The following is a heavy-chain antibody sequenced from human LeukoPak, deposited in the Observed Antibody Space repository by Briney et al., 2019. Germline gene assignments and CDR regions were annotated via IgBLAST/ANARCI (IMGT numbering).Heavy chain of an antibody. CDR2: IIPIFGTA. J-gene: IGHJ6*03. CDR1: GGTFSSYA. CDR3: ARGAPLSYYYYYMDV. V-gene: IGHV1-69*05. Sequence: GASVKVSCKASGGTFSSYAISWVRQAPGQGLEWMGGIIPIFGTANYAQKFQGRVTITTDVSTSTAYMELSSLRSEDTAVYYCARGAPLSYYYYYMDVWGKGTTVTVSS.